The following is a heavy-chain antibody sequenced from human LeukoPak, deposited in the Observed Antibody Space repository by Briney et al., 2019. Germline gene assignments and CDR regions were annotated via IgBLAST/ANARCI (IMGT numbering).Heavy chain of an antibody. D-gene: IGHD3-16*01. CDR2: ISGIGGST. CDR1: GFTFSSYA. J-gene: IGHJ5*02. CDR3: AKHPFGRPGSYPSP. Sequence: GGSLRLSCAASGFTFSSYAMSWVRQAPGKGLEWVSAISGIGGSTYYADSVKGRFTISRDNSKNTWYLQMNSLRAEDTAVYYCAKHPFGRPGSYPSPWGQGTLVTVSS. V-gene: IGHV3-23*01.